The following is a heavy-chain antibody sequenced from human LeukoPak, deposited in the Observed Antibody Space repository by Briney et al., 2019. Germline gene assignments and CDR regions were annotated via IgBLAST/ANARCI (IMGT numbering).Heavy chain of an antibody. J-gene: IGHJ4*02. V-gene: IGHV5-10-1*01. Sequence: GESLRISCKGSGYIFISYWITWVRQMPGKGLEWMGRIDPSDSYTNYSPSFQGHVTISADKSITTAYLQWSSLKASDTAMYYCARIASYSSSHEFDYWGQGTLVTVSS. D-gene: IGHD6-6*01. CDR1: GYIFISYW. CDR3: ARIASYSSSHEFDY. CDR2: IDPSDSYT.